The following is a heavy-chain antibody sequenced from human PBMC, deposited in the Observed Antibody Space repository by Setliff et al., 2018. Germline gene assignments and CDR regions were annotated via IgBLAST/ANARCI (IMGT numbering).Heavy chain of an antibody. CDR3: AKDGDNYHDSGDYYHEFDY. J-gene: IGHJ4*02. D-gene: IGHD3-22*01. Sequence: HPGGSLRLSCAVSGFTFNSYVMSWVRQAPGKGLEWVSGISGSSVDTYYVDSVKGRFTISRDNSKNTLYLQMSSLRVEDTAVYYCAKDGDNYHDSGDYYHEFDYWGQGAQVTVSS. V-gene: IGHV3-23*01. CDR1: GFTFNSYV. CDR2: ISGSSVDT.